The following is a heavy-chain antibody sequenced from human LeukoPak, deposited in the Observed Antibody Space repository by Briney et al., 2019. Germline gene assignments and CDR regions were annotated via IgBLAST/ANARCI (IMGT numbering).Heavy chain of an antibody. V-gene: IGHV1-2*02. D-gene: IGHD3-22*01. CDR2: INPNSGGT. J-gene: IGHJ4*02. CDR3: AREGGYYDTTGYYAY. CDR1: GYTFTGYY. Sequence: ASVKVSCKASGYTFTGYYMHWVRQAPGQGLEWMGWINPNSGGTNYAQKFQGRVTMARDTSINTAYMELTRLRSDDTAVYYCAREGGYYDTTGYYAYWGQGSLVTVSS.